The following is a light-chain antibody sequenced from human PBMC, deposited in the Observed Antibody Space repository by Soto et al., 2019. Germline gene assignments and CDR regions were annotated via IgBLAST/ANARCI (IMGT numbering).Light chain of an antibody. V-gene: IGKV3-15*01. CDR1: QSVSSN. J-gene: IGKJ1*01. CDR2: GPS. Sequence: EIVMTQSPATLYVSPGERATLYCRASQSVSSNLAWYQQKPGHAPRLLIYGPSTRSSGIPATFSGSGSGTEFTLTQSSLHDEDFAVYYCQHYNNLPPWTFCQGTKVAIK. CDR3: QHYNNLPPWT.